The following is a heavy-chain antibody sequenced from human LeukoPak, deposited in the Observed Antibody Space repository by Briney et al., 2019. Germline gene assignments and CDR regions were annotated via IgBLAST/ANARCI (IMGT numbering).Heavy chain of an antibody. CDR1: GGTFSSYA. D-gene: IGHD3-22*01. Sequence: SVKVSCKASGGTFSSYAISWVRQAPGQGLEWMGGIIPIFGTANYAQKFQGRVTITADESTSTAYMELSSLRSEDTAVYYCAGGSSPNYYDSSGLDYWGQGTLVTVSS. CDR2: IIPIFGTA. CDR3: AGGSSPNYYDSSGLDY. J-gene: IGHJ4*02. V-gene: IGHV1-69*13.